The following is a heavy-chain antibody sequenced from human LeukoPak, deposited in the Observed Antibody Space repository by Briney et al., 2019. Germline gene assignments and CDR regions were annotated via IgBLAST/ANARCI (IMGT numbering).Heavy chain of an antibody. CDR1: GFTFSSYS. CDR3: ARAHCSSTSCYGYYYYYYMDV. Sequence: GGSLRLSCAASGFTFSSYSMNWVRQAPGKGLEWVSSISSSSSYIYYADSVKGRFTISRDNAKNSLYLQMNSLRAEDTAVYYCARAHCSSTSCYGYYYYYYMDVWGKGTTVTVSS. D-gene: IGHD2-2*01. V-gene: IGHV3-21*01. J-gene: IGHJ6*03. CDR2: ISSSSSYI.